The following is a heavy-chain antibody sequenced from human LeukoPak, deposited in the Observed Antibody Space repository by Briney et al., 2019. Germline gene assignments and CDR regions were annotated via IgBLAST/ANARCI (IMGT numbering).Heavy chain of an antibody. J-gene: IGHJ4*02. Sequence: ASVKVSCEASGYAFTRYSMQWVRQAPGPGLEWMGVINPGGGSTNTAHTFYGKVTLTRDTPTSTVYMELSRLTSEDTAVYYCAREKDNSRTSAYWGQGTLVTVSS. V-gene: IGHV1-46*01. CDR3: AREKDNSRTSAY. CDR2: INPGGGST. D-gene: IGHD6-13*01. CDR1: GYAFTRYS.